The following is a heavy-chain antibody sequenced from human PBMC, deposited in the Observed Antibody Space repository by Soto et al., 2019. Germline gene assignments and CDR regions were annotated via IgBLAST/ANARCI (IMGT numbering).Heavy chain of an antibody. Sequence: GGSLRLSCAASGFTFSSYSMNWVRQAPGKGLEWVSSISSSSSYIYYADSVKGRFTISRDNAKNSLYLQMKSLRAEDTAVYYCARDCYYDFWSGPRGGMEGWGQGTTFTVS. D-gene: IGHD3-3*01. CDR3: ARDCYYDFWSGPRGGMEG. CDR2: ISSSSSYI. J-gene: IGHJ6*02. CDR1: GFTFSSYS. V-gene: IGHV3-21*01.